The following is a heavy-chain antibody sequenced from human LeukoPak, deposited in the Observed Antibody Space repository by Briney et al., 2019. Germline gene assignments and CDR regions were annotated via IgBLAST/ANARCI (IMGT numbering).Heavy chain of an antibody. Sequence: SETLSLTCTVSGGSISSYYWSWIRQPPGKGLEWIGYIYYSGSTNYNPSLKSRVTISVDTSKNQFSLKLSSVTAADTAVYYCARSDSIAAANGAFDIWGQGTMVTVSS. CDR3: ARSDSIAAANGAFDI. CDR2: IYYSGST. J-gene: IGHJ3*02. V-gene: IGHV4-59*01. D-gene: IGHD6-13*01. CDR1: GGSISSYY.